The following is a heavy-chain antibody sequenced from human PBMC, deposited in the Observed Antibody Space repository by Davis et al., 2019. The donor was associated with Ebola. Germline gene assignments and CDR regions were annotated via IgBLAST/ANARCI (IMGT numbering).Heavy chain of an antibody. CDR1: GYTFTTYG. D-gene: IGHD6-6*01. Sequence: AASVKVSCKASGYTFTTYGITWLRQPPGQGLEWMGWISAFTGYTSYAENFRGRVTMTMDRSLHTAFIELWSLRSDDTAVYFCARDRPYSSSPFRLDYWGQGTLVTVAS. CDR3: ARDRPYSSSPFRLDY. V-gene: IGHV1-18*01. CDR2: ISAFTGYT. J-gene: IGHJ4*02.